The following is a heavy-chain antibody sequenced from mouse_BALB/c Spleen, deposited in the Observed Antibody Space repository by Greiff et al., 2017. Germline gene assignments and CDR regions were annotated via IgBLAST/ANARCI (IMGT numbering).Heavy chain of an antibody. CDR2: ISNGGGST. CDR3: ARQGYYGSSGFAY. D-gene: IGHD1-1*01. Sequence: EVHLVESGGGLVQPGGSLKLSCAASGFTFSSYTMSWVRQTPEKRLEWVAYISNGGGSTYYPDTVKGRFTISRDNAKNTLYLQMSSLKSEDTAMYYCARQGYYGSSGFAYWGQGTLVTVSA. CDR1: GFTFSSYT. J-gene: IGHJ3*01. V-gene: IGHV5-12-2*01.